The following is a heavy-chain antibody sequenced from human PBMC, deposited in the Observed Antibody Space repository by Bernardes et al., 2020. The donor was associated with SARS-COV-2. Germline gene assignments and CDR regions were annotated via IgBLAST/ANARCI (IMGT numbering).Heavy chain of an antibody. CDR3: ATSSATAAGPYNWFDP. D-gene: IGHD6-13*01. CDR1: GGSISTSNSY. CDR2: IYYTGST. V-gene: IGHV4-39*02. Sequence: SETLSLTCTVSGGSISTSNSYGGWIRQPPGKGLEWIGSIYYTGSTYYNPSLNSRVTMSLDTSKTHFSLKLSSVTAADTAVYYCATSSATAAGPYNWFDPWGQGTLVIVSS. J-gene: IGHJ5*02.